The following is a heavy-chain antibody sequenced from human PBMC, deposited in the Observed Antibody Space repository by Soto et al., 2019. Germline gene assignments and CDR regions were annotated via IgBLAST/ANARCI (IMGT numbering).Heavy chain of an antibody. Sequence: SETLSLTCTVSGGSISSYYWSWIRQPPGKGLEWNGYNYYSGSTNYNPSLKSRITITVDTSKNQLSLKLNSVTAADTAVYYCARRVDYVWGSYRYSPYLDYWAREPWSPSP. V-gene: IGHV4-59*08. CDR1: GGSISSYY. D-gene: IGHD3-16*02. CDR3: ARRVDYVWGSYRYSPYLDY. J-gene: IGHJ4*02. CDR2: NYYSGST.